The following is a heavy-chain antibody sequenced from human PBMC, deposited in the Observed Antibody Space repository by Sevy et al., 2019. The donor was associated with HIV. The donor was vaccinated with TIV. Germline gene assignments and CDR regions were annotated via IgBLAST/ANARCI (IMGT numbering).Heavy chain of an antibody. CDR1: GFTISRYA. Sequence: GGSLRLSCAASGFTISRYAMSWVRQAPGKGLEWVSAISGSGGSPYYADSVKGRFTISRDNSKNTLYLQMNSLRAEDTAVYYCAKDLGATITTYYFDYWGQGTLVTVSS. CDR3: AKDLGATITTYYFDY. D-gene: IGHD5-12*01. V-gene: IGHV3-23*01. J-gene: IGHJ4*02. CDR2: ISGSGGSP.